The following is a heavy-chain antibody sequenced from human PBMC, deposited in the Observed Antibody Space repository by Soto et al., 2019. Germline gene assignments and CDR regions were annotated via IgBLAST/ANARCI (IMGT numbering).Heavy chain of an antibody. V-gene: IGHV3-30*19. D-gene: IGHD3-16*01. J-gene: IGHJ1*01. Sequence: QVQLVESGGGVVQPGTSLRVSCVGSGFTFRSYVIHWVRQAPGKGLEWVALTSYDGRDKYYADSVRGRFTISRDNSRNTVDLQMDSLKLEDTALYYCARWGTTGGLDVWGQGTLVCVSS. CDR1: GFTFRSYV. CDR2: TSYDGRDK. CDR3: ARWGTTGGLDV.